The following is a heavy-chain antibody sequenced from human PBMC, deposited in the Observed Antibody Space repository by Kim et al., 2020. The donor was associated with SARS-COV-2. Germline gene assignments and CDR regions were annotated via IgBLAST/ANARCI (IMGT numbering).Heavy chain of an antibody. Sequence: GGSLRLSCAASGFTFTSYAMSWVRQGPVKGLEWVSAFTVGGGTYYADSVKGRFTISRDSSRNTLYLQMNNLRAEDTAVYYCAKEDGTSSGHYWGQGTLVTVSS. J-gene: IGHJ4*02. V-gene: IGHV3-23*01. CDR1: GFTFTSYA. CDR3: AKEDGTSSGHY. D-gene: IGHD6-6*01. CDR2: FTVGGGT.